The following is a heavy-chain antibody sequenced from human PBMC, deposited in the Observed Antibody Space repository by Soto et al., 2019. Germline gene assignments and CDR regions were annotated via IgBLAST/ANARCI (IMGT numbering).Heavy chain of an antibody. CDR2: INPNSGGT. J-gene: IGHJ6*02. Sequence: GASVKVSCKASGYTFTGYYMHWVRQAPGQGLEWMGWINPNSGGTNYAQKFQGWVTMTRDTSISTAYMELSRLRSDDTAVYYCARDGSGWKDDVFDYYYGMDVWGQGTTVTVSS. V-gene: IGHV1-2*04. D-gene: IGHD1-1*01. CDR1: GYTFTGYY. CDR3: ARDGSGWKDDVFDYYYGMDV.